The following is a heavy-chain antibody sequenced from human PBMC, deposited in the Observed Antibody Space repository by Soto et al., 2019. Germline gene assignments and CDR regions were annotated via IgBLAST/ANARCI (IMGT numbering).Heavy chain of an antibody. V-gene: IGHV1-69*06. J-gene: IGHJ6*02. CDR2: IIPIFGTA. CDR1: GGTFSSYA. D-gene: IGHD2-2*01. Sequence: SVKVSCKASGGTFSSYAISWVRQAPGQGLEWMGGIIPIFGTANYAQKFQGRVTITADKSTSTAYMELSSLRSEDTAVYYCALSRDIVVVPAAPYYGMDVWGQGTTVTVSS. CDR3: ALSRDIVVVPAAPYYGMDV.